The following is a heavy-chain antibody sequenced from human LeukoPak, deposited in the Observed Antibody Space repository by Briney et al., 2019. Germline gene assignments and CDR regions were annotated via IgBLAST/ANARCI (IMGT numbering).Heavy chain of an antibody. CDR2: IFYSGST. CDR1: GFTFSSSYMH. CDR3: AREVASITTYFDY. D-gene: IGHD5-12*01. V-gene: IGHV4-30-4*01. Sequence: LRLSCAASGFTFSSSYMHWIRQPPGKGLEWIGYIFYSGSTYYNPSLKSRVATSVDTSKNQFSLKLSSVTAADTAVYYCAREVASITTYFDYWGQGTLVTVSS. J-gene: IGHJ4*02.